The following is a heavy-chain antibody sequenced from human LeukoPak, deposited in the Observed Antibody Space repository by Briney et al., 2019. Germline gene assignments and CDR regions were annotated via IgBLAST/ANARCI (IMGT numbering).Heavy chain of an antibody. J-gene: IGHJ4*02. CDR1: GFTIKTSY. V-gene: IGHV3-53*01. CDR2: IYSNGNT. D-gene: IGHD2-2*01. CDR3: VRTSPIDY. Sequence: GGSLRLSCAASGFTIKTSYMTWVRQAPGKRLEWVSVIYSNGNTYYADSVKGRFTISRDNSKNTLYLQITSLRVEDTAMYYCVRTSPIDYWGQGTLVSVSS.